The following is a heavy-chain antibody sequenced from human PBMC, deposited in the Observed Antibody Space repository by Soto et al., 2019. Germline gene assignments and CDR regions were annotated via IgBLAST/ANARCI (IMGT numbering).Heavy chain of an antibody. CDR3: ARARAIAVAGTGRYYFDY. CDR2: ISSSSYTI. Sequence: GGSLRLSCAASGFTFSSYSMNWVRQAPGKGLEWVSYISSSSYTIYYADSVKGRFTISRDNAKNSLYLQMNSLRAEDTAVYYCARARAIAVAGTGRYYFDYCGQGTLVTVSS. V-gene: IGHV3-48*01. CDR1: GFTFSSYS. J-gene: IGHJ4*02. D-gene: IGHD6-19*01.